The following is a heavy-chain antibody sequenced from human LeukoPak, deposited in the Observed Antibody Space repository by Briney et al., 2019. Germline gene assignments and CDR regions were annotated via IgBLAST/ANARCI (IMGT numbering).Heavy chain of an antibody. D-gene: IGHD6-19*01. V-gene: IGHV1-69*05. CDR3: ASRQIAVAGTTFGEYFQH. J-gene: IGHJ1*01. Sequence: SVKVSCKASGGTFSSYAISWVRQAPGQGLEWMGRIIPIFGTANYAQKFQGRVTITTDESTGTAYMELSSLRSEDTAVYYCASRQIAVAGTTFGEYFQHWGQGTLVTVSS. CDR2: IIPIFGTA. CDR1: GGTFSSYA.